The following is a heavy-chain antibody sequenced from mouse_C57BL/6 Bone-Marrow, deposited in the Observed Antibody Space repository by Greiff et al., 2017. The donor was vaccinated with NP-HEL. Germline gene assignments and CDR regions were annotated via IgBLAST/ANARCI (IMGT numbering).Heavy chain of an antibody. CDR1: GYTFTSYW. Sequence: QVQLQQPGAELVKPGASVKLSCKASGYTFTSYWMHWVKQRPGRGLAWIGRLDPHSCGTKYIEKFNSKATLTVDKPSSTAYMQLSSLTAEDSAVYYCARELRPVREAMDYWGQGTSGTVSS. CDR3: ARELRPVREAMDY. CDR2: LDPHSCGT. D-gene: IGHD1-2*01. V-gene: IGHV1-72*01. J-gene: IGHJ4*01.